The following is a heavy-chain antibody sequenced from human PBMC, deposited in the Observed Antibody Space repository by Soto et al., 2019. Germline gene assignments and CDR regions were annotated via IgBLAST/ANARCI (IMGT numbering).Heavy chain of an antibody. CDR1: GGSISSYY. CDR3: SSWGSPGDGYNSLFEP. V-gene: IGHV4-59*01. D-gene: IGHD5-12*01. Sequence: PSETLSLTCTVSGGSISSYYWSWIRQPPGKGLEWIGYIYYSGSTNYNPSLKSRVTISVDPSKNQFSLKLSSVTAADTAVYYCSSWGSPGDGYNSLFEPWGQGTLVTVS. J-gene: IGHJ5*02. CDR2: IYYSGST.